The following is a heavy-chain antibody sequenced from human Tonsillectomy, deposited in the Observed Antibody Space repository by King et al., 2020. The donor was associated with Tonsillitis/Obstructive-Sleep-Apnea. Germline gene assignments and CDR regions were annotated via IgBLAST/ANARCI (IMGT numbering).Heavy chain of an antibody. CDR3: ARDFGLLYDDCGDGDL. J-gene: IGHJ2*01. D-gene: IGHD4-17*01. V-gene: IGHV4-59*12. CDR2: SYYGGST. CDR1: GGSINSDY. Sequence: LQLQESGPGLVKPSETLSLTCTVSGGSINSDYWSWIRQPPGKGLEWIGYSYYGGSTYSNPSLKSRVTISLDTSKNQFSLKLSSVTAADTAVYYCARDFGLLYDDCGDGDLWGRGTLVTVAS.